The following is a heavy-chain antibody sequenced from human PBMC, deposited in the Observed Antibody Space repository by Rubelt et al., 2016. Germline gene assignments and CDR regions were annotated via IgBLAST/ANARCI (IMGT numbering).Heavy chain of an antibody. Sequence: QVQLVQSGAEVKKPGSSVKVSCKASGGTFSSYAISWVRQAPGQGLEWMGGIIPRFGTANYAQKFQGRVTITADKSTSTAYMELSSLRSEDTAVYYCASPPYDILTGYDYYYGMDVWGQGTTVTVSS. J-gene: IGHJ6*02. D-gene: IGHD3-9*01. CDR2: IIPRFGTA. V-gene: IGHV1-69*06. CDR1: GGTFSSYA. CDR3: ASPPYDILTGYDYYYGMDV.